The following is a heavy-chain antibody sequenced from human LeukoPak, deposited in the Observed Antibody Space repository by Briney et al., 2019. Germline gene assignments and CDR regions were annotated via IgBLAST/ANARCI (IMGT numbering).Heavy chain of an antibody. CDR2: IYYSGST. Sequence: SETLSLTCTVSGGSISSGGYYWSWIRQHPGKGLEWIGYIYYSGSTCYNPSLKSRVTISVDTSKNQFSLKLSSVTAADTAVYYCARRVGGSFDYVFDYWGQGTLVTVSS. CDR3: ARRVGGSFDYVFDY. J-gene: IGHJ4*02. D-gene: IGHD4-17*01. CDR1: GGSISSGGYY. V-gene: IGHV4-31*03.